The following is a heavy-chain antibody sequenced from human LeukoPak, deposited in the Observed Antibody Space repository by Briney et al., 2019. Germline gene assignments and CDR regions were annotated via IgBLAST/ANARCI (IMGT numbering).Heavy chain of an antibody. D-gene: IGHD1-1*01. CDR2: IYSGGTT. CDR1: GFTVSSNY. V-gene: IGHV3-66*04. CDR3: ARRGTRYYYYYGMDV. Sequence: PGGSLRLSCAASGFTVSSNYMSWVRQAPGKGLEWVSVIYSGGTTYYADSVKGRFTISRDNSKNTLHLQMNSLRAEDTAVYYCARRGTRYYYYYGMDVWGQGTTVTVSS. J-gene: IGHJ6*02.